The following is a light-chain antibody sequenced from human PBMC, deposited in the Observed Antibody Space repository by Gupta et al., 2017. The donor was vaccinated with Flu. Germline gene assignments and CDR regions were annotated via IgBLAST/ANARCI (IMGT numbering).Light chain of an antibody. J-gene: IGLJ2*01. Sequence: QSALTQPPSASGSPEQSVTTSCTGTSSDVGGLNPVSWYQHHPSKAPKLIIYEVSNPPSGFPDRSSGYKCDNTAPLTVAGLQAEDEADYYCGSSTGGNQYVFGGGTKVTVL. V-gene: IGLV2-8*01. CDR3: GSSTGGNQYV. CDR1: SSDVGGLNP. CDR2: EVS.